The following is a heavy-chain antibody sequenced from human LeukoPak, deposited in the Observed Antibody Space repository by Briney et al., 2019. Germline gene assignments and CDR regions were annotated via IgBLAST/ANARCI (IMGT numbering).Heavy chain of an antibody. J-gene: IGHJ4*02. V-gene: IGHV1-2*02. CDR1: GYTFTDYY. D-gene: IGHD6-13*01. CDR3: AITTIASSIDW. Sequence: ASVKVSYKASGYTFTDYYIHWVRQAPGQGPEWMGWINPNGGGTNYGQRFQGRVTMTRDTSINTAYMELSSLRPDDTAVYYCAITTIASSIDWWGQGTLVTVSS. CDR2: INPNGGGT.